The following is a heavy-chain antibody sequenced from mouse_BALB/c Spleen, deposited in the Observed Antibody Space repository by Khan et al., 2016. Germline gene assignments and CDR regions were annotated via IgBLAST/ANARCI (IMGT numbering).Heavy chain of an antibody. D-gene: IGHD2-3*01. V-gene: IGHV7-3*02. Sequence: EVELVESGGDLVQPGGSLRLSCATSGFTFTDYYMSWVRQPPGQALEWLGFIRNKANGYTTEYSAYVKGRFTISRDTSQSILYLQMNTLRAEDSATYCCARDGYYPYAMDYWGQGTSVTVS. CDR3: ARDGYYPYAMDY. CDR1: GFTFTDYY. CDR2: IRNKANGYTT. J-gene: IGHJ4*01.